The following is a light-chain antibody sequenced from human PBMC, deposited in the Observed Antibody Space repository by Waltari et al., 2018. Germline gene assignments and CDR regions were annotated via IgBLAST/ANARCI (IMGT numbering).Light chain of an antibody. V-gene: IGLV1-40*01. CDR3: QSYDTSLSALV. J-gene: IGLJ2*01. CDR2: ANN. Sequence: QSVLTQPPSVSGATGQRVTISCSGSTSNIGAGSDVPWYQQLPGTDPKLLIHANNGGPAGVPGRFAGSKSGVSASLAITGLQPEDEADDYGQSYDTSLSALVFGGGTKLTVL. CDR1: TSNIGAGSD.